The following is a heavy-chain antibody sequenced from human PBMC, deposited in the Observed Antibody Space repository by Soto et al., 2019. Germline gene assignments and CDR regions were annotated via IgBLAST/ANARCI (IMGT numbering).Heavy chain of an antibody. CDR3: ARVLKDSSGYRWFDP. CDR2: IIPIFGTA. Sequence: GASVKVSCKASGGTFSSYAISWVRQAPGQGLEWMGGIIPIFGTANYAQKFQGRVTITADESTSTAYMELSSLRSEDTAVYYCARVLKDSSGYRWFDPWGQGTLVTVSS. J-gene: IGHJ5*02. V-gene: IGHV1-69*13. CDR1: GGTFSSYA. D-gene: IGHD3-22*01.